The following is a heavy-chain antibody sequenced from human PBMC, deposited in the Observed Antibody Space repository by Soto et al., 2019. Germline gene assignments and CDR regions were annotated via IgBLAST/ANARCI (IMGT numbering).Heavy chain of an antibody. CDR3: ARGRIAVARVWFDP. J-gene: IGHJ5*02. V-gene: IGHV1-18*04. CDR1: GYTFTSYG. CDR2: ISAYNGNT. Sequence: ASVKVSCKASGYTFTSYGISWVRQAPGQGLEWMGWISAYNGNTNYAQKLQGRVTMTTDTSTSTAYMELRSLRSDDTALYYCARGRIAVARVWFDPWGQGSLVTVSS. D-gene: IGHD6-19*01.